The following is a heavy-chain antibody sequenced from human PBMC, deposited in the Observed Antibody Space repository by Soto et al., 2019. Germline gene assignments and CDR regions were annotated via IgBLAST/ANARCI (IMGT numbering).Heavy chain of an antibody. Sequence: GGSLRLSCAASGFPFSDAWMNWVRQAPGKGLEWVGRIKSKTDGGTTDYAAPVKGRFTISRDDSKNTLYLQMNSLKTEDTAVYYCTAVVAATPSYYYYYGMDVWGQGTTVTVSS. J-gene: IGHJ6*02. CDR3: TAVVAATPSYYYYYGMDV. V-gene: IGHV3-15*07. D-gene: IGHD2-15*01. CDR2: IKSKTDGGTT. CDR1: GFPFSDAW.